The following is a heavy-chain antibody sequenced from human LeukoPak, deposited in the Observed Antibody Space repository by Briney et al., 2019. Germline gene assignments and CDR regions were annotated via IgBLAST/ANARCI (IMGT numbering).Heavy chain of an antibody. J-gene: IGHJ5*02. CDR3: AKGARGDTVTSIVGLNWFDP. CDR1: GITFRSYG. Sequence: GGSLRLSCAASGITFRSYGMHWVRQAPGKGLEWVAVISYDGSHKYYADSVKGRFSISRDNSRNTLYLQMNSLRADDTAVYYCAKGARGDTVTSIVGLNWFDPWGQGTLVTVSS. D-gene: IGHD4-17*01. V-gene: IGHV3-30*18. CDR2: ISYDGSHK.